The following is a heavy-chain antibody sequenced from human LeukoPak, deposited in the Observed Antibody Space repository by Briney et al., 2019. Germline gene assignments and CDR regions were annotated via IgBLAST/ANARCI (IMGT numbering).Heavy chain of an antibody. V-gene: IGHV3-7*01. CDR3: ARHLGMMGGTLDY. Sequence: GGSLRLSCAASGFTFSSYAMHWVRQAPGKGLEWVANIKQDGSEKYYVDSVKGRFTISRDNAKNSLYLQMNSLRAEDTAVYYCARHLGMMGGTLDYWGQGTLVTVSS. J-gene: IGHJ4*02. D-gene: IGHD3-16*01. CDR2: IKQDGSEK. CDR1: GFTFSSYA.